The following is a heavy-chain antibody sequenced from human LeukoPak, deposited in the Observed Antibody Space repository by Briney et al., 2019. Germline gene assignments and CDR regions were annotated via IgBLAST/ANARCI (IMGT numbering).Heavy chain of an antibody. V-gene: IGHV4-59*01. CDR1: GGSISRYY. D-gene: IGHD3-22*01. Sequence: SETLSLTCTVSGGSISRYYWNWIRQPPGERLEWIGWIHYSGSTAYNSSLESRVTMSVDTSKNHISLKMTSVTAADTATYYCARWGYFDSSGYFVVDYWGQGALVTVSS. CDR3: ARWGYFDSSGYFVVDY. CDR2: IHYSGST. J-gene: IGHJ4*02.